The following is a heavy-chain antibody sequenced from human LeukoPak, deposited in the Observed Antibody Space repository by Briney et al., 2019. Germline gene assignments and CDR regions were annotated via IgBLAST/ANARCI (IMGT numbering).Heavy chain of an antibody. V-gene: IGHV3-74*01. CDR2: INSDGGST. Sequence: GRSLRLSCVASGFTFNRYWMHWVRHAPGKGLVWVSRINSDGGSTSYADSVKGRFTISRDNAKNTLYLQMNSLRAEDTAVYYCARDLRLLWFRNPYYMDVWGKGTTVTVSS. CDR1: GFTFNRYW. CDR3: ARDLRLLWFRNPYYMDV. J-gene: IGHJ6*03. D-gene: IGHD3-10*01.